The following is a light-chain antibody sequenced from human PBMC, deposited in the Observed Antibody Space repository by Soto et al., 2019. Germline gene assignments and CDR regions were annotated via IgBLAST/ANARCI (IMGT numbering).Light chain of an antibody. CDR3: QQYNNWPRT. J-gene: IGKJ1*01. Sequence: EIVLTQSPGTLSLSPGARAPLSCRASQSVSSYLAWYQQKPGQAPRLLIYDASNRATGIPARFSGSGSGTDFTLTISSLQSEDFAVYYCQQYNNWPRTFGQGTKVDI. CDR1: QSVSSY. CDR2: DAS. V-gene: IGKV3-11*01.